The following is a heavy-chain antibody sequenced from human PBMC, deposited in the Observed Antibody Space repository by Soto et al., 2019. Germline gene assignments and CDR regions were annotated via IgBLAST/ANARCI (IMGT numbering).Heavy chain of an antibody. CDR1: GGSISSSSYY. CDR2: IYYSGST. V-gene: IGHV4-39*01. J-gene: IGHJ5*02. D-gene: IGHD3-10*01. CDR3: ASAVVRGVKRYNWFDP. Sequence: QLQLQESGPGLVKPSETLSLTCTVSGGSISSSSYYWGWIRQPPGKGLEWIGSIYYSGSTYYNPSLKSRVTISVDTSKNQFSLKLSDVTAADTAVYYCASAVVRGVKRYNWFDPWGQGTLVTVSS.